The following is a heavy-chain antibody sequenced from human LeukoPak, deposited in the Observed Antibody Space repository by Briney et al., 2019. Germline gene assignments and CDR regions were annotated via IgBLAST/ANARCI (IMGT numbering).Heavy chain of an antibody. J-gene: IGHJ4*02. Sequence: GGSLRLSCAASGFTFSSYAMSWVRQAPGKGLEWVSAISGSGGSTYYADSVKGRFTNSRDNSRNTLYLQMNSLRAEDTAVYYCAKDIITMVRGVNDYWGQGTLVTVSS. D-gene: IGHD3-10*01. CDR1: GFTFSSYA. V-gene: IGHV3-23*01. CDR3: AKDIITMVRGVNDY. CDR2: ISGSGGST.